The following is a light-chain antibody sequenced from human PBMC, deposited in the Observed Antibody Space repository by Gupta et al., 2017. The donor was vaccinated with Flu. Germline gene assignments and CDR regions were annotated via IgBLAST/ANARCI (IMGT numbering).Light chain of an antibody. Sequence: QLDLPPSPSASASLGASVKLTCTLSSGHSHYDIAWPQQRPERAPRCLMTVNSDGSHTKVVGVPDCFSGSRSGAERHLSMASLKTEDEADYYYQTWGTGVFGGGTSLAVL. V-gene: IGLV4-69*01. J-gene: IGLJ2*01. CDR3: QTWGTGV. CDR2: VNSDGSH. CDR1: SGHSHYD.